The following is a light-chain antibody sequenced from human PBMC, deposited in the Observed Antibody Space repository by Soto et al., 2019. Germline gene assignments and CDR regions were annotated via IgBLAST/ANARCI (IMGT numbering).Light chain of an antibody. V-gene: IGKV3D-15*01. CDR2: GAS. Sequence: EIVMTQSPATLSVSPGEGATLSCRASHSVDSNLAWYQQKPGQAPRLFIFGASTRATGIPTRFSGGGSGTDFTLTISSLQSEDFGLYFCQQYDKWPLTFGGGTKVEIK. J-gene: IGKJ4*01. CDR3: QQYDKWPLT. CDR1: HSVDSN.